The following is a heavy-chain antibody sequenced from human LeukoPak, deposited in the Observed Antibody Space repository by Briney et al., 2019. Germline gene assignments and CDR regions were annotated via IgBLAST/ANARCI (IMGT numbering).Heavy chain of an antibody. CDR2: MNPNSGNT. CDR3: ARGQGGRAWAFDI. J-gene: IGHJ3*02. V-gene: IGHV1-8*02. Sequence: GVSVKVSCKASGYTFTGYYMHWVRQATGQGLEWMGWMNPNSGNTGYAQKFQGRVTMTRNTSITTAYMELSSLRSEDTAVYYCARGQGGRAWAFDIWGQGTMVTVSS. CDR1: GYTFTGYY.